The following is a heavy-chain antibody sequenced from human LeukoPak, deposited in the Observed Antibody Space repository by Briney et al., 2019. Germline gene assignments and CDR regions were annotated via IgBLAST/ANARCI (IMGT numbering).Heavy chain of an antibody. J-gene: IGHJ3*02. D-gene: IGHD1-26*01. CDR3: ATDSDSGSPHGAFDI. CDR1: GFTVSSNY. Sequence: GGSLRLSCAASGFTVSSNYMSWVRQAPGKGLEWVSVIYSGGTTYYADSVKGRFTISRDNSKNTLYLQMNSLRAEDTAVYYCATDSDSGSPHGAFDIWGQGTVVTVSS. V-gene: IGHV3-53*01. CDR2: IYSGGTT.